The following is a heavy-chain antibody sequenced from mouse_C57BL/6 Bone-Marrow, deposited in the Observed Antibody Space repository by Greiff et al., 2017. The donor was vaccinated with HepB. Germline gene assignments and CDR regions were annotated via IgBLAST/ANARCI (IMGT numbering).Heavy chain of an antibody. Sequence: QVQLQQPGAELVKPGASVKLSCKASGYTFTSYWMHWVKQRPGRGLEWIGRIDPNSGSTNYNEKFKGKATFTADTSSNTAYMQLSSLTTEDSAIYYCARYRWVLYYAMDYWGQGTSVTVSS. CDR2: IDPNSGST. V-gene: IGHV1-62-3*01. CDR3: ARYRWVLYYAMDY. D-gene: IGHD4-1*01. J-gene: IGHJ4*01. CDR1: GYTFTSYW.